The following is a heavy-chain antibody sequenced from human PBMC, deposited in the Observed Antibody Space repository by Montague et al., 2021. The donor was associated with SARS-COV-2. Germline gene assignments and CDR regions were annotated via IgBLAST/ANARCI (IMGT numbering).Heavy chain of an antibody. V-gene: IGHV3-9*01. CDR2: IRWDSGSL. CDR3: AKDEVIAEYFQH. J-gene: IGHJ1*01. Sequence: SLRLSCAASGFSFDDYAMHWVRQAPGKGLEWVSGIRWDSGSLGYADSVKGRFTISRDNAKNSLYLQMNSLRAEDTALYYCAKDEVIAEYFQHWGQGTLVTVSS. CDR1: GFSFDDYA.